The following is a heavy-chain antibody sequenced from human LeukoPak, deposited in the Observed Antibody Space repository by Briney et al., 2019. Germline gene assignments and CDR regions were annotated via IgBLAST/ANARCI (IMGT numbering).Heavy chain of an antibody. V-gene: IGHV4-34*01. CDR2: ISHSGST. Sequence: SETLSLTCAVYGGSFSGYYWSWIRQPPGKGLEWIGEISHSGSTNYNPSLKSRVTISVDTSKNQFSLKLSSVTAADTAVYYCARITMIVVGSRDYYYGMDVWGQGTTVTVSS. D-gene: IGHD3-22*01. CDR3: ARITMIVVGSRDYYYGMDV. CDR1: GGSFSGYY. J-gene: IGHJ6*02.